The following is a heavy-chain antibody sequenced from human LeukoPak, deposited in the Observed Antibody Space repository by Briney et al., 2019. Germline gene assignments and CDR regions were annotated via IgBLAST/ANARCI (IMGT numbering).Heavy chain of an antibody. Sequence: GESLKISCKGSGYSFTSYWIGWVRQLPGKGLEWMGIIYPGDSDTRYSPSFQGQVTISADKSISTAYLQWSSLKASDTAMYYCARPPSYCGGDCLFDDWGQGTLVTVSS. CDR3: ARPPSYCGGDCLFDD. V-gene: IGHV5-51*01. CDR1: GYSFTSYW. D-gene: IGHD2-21*02. J-gene: IGHJ4*02. CDR2: IYPGDSDT.